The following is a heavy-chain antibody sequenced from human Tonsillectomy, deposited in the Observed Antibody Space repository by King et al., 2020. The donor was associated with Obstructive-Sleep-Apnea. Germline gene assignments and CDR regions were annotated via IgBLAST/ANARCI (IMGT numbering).Heavy chain of an antibody. Sequence: QLQESGPGLVKPSETLSLTCTVSGYSISSGYYWGWIRQPPGKGLEWIGSIYHSGSTYYNPSLKSRVTISVDTSKNQFSLKLSSLTAADTAVFYCAREHSNYDNWFDPWGQGTLVTVSS. J-gene: IGHJ5*02. CDR2: IYHSGST. D-gene: IGHD4-11*01. CDR3: AREHSNYDNWFDP. V-gene: IGHV4-38-2*02. CDR1: GYSISSGYY.